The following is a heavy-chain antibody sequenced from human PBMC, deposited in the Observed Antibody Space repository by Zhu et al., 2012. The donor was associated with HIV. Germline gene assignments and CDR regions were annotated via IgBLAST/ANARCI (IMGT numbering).Heavy chain of an antibody. Sequence: QVQLQESGPGLVKPSETLSLTCAVSGYSISSGYYWGWIRQPPGKGLEWIGSIYHSGSTYYNPSLKSRVTISVDTSKNQFSLKLSSVTAADTAVYYCAREYSRKGLVQGAIDYWGQGTLVTVSS. CDR3: AREYSRKGLVQGAIDY. J-gene: IGHJ4*02. V-gene: IGHV4-38-2*02. CDR1: GYSISSGYY. D-gene: IGHD3/OR15-3a*01. CDR2: IYHSGST.